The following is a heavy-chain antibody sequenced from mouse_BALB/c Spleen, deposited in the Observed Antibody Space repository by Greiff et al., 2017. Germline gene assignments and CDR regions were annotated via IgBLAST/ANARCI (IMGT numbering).Heavy chain of an antibody. CDR1: GYTFTSYW. Sequence: EVQLQQSGTVLARPGASVKMSCKASGYTFTSYWMHWVKQRPGQGLEWIGAIYPGNSDTSYNQKFKGKAKLTAVTSTSTAYMELSSLTNEDSAVYYCTRSIYDGYYTAMDYWGQGTSVTVSS. D-gene: IGHD2-3*01. CDR2: IYPGNSDT. J-gene: IGHJ4*01. CDR3: TRSIYDGYYTAMDY. V-gene: IGHV1-5*01.